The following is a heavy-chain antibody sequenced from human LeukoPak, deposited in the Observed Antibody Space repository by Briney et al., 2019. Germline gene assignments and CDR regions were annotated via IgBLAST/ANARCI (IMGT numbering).Heavy chain of an antibody. Sequence: GGSLRLSCAASGFIFSSHAMSWVRQAPGKGLEWVSGISGSGGGTYDADSVKGRFTISRDNSRNTLYLQMDSLRAEDTALYYCAKVHSSGWLFDYWGQGTLVTVSS. J-gene: IGHJ4*02. V-gene: IGHV3-23*01. CDR1: GFIFSSHA. D-gene: IGHD6-19*01. CDR2: ISGSGGGT. CDR3: AKVHSSGWLFDY.